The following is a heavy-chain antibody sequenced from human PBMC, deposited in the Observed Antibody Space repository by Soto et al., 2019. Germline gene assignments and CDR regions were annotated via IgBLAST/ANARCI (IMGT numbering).Heavy chain of an antibody. CDR2: ISYDGGTK. Sequence: QVQLVESGGGVVQPGRSLTLSCAASGFSFSTYGMHWVRQAPGKGLEWVAVISYDGGTKYYADSVKGRFAISRDNPKNTLYLQVNSLRPEDTAVYYCAKSSLRDDGTGFQYWFFDLWGRGTQVTVSS. V-gene: IGHV3-30*18. D-gene: IGHD3-22*01. CDR3: AKSSLRDDGTGFQYWFFDL. J-gene: IGHJ2*01. CDR1: GFSFSTYG.